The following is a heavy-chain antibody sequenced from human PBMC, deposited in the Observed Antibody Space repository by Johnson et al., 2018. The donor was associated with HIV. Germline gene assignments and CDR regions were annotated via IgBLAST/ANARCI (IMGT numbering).Heavy chain of an antibody. D-gene: IGHD2-15*01. CDR1: GFTVSSNY. V-gene: IGHV3-66*01. CDR3: ARDSVILVDGAFDI. Sequence: VQLVESGGGVVQPGRSLRLSCAASGFTVSSNYMSWVRQAPGKGLEWVSVIYSGGSTYYADSVKGRFTISRDNSKNTLYLQMNSLRAEDTAVYYCARDSVILVDGAFDIWGQGTMVTVSS. J-gene: IGHJ3*02. CDR2: IYSGGST.